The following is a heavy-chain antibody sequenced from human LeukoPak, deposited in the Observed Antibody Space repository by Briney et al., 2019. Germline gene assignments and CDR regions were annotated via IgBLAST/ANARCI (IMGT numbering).Heavy chain of an antibody. V-gene: IGHV4-59*01. CDR3: ARSRDAFDT. J-gene: IGHJ3*02. CDR2: IYYSGST. CDR1: GGSISIYY. Sequence: SETLSLTCTVSGGSISIYYWSWIRQPPGKGLEWIGYIYYSGSTNYNPSLKSRVTISVDTSKNQFSLKLSSVTAADTAVYYCARSRDAFDTWGQGTMLTVSS.